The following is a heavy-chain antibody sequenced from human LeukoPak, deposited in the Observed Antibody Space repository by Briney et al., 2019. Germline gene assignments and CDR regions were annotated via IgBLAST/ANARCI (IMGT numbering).Heavy chain of an antibody. CDR3: AQDQRWESPHYLDS. V-gene: IGHV3-23*01. J-gene: IGHJ4*02. Sequence: GGSLRLSCAASGGTFSSSAMSWVRQVPGKGLEWVSGISASGGSTYYADSVRGRFTISRDNSKNTLYVQMNSLRDEDTAVYYCAQDQRWESPHYLDSWGQGTLVTVSS. D-gene: IGHD1-26*01. CDR1: GGTFSSSA. CDR2: ISASGGST.